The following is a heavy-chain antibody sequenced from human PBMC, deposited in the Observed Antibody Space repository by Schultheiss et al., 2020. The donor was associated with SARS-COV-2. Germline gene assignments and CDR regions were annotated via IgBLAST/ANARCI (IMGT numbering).Heavy chain of an antibody. D-gene: IGHD2-15*01. V-gene: IGHV4-34*09. CDR3: AREGYCSGGSCFGGMDV. CDR2: IYYSGST. Sequence: SETLSLTCAVYGGSFSGYYWSWIRQPPGKGLEWIGYIYYSGSTYYNPSLKSRVTISVDTSKNQFSLKLSSVTAADTAVYYCAREGYCSGGSCFGGMDVWGQGTTVTVSS. CDR1: GGSFSGYY. J-gene: IGHJ6*02.